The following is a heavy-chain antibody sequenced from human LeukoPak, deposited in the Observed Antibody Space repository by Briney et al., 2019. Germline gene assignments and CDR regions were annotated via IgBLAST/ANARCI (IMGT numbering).Heavy chain of an antibody. Sequence: PSETLSLTXTVSGGSISSSSYYWGWIRQPPGKGLEWIGSIYYSGSTYYNPSLKSRVTISVDTSKNQFSLKLSSVTAADTAVYYCARQVADSGAQTAWGQGTMVTVSS. CDR3: ARQVADSGAQTA. CDR1: GGSISSSSYY. CDR2: IYYSGST. J-gene: IGHJ3*01. V-gene: IGHV4-39*01. D-gene: IGHD2-15*01.